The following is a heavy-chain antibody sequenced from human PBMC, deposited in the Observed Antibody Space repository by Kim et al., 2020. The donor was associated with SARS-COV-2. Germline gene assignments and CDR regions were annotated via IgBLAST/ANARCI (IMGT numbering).Heavy chain of an antibody. CDR3: VRENYWAFDI. J-gene: IGHJ3*02. CDR2: VSGSGTTT. V-gene: IGHV3-48*04. D-gene: IGHD2-15*01. CDR1: GFTFSSYS. Sequence: GGALRLSCATSGFTFSSYSMNWVRQAPGKVLEWVSHVSGSGTTTKYADSVKGRFTISRDNAKNSLYQQMSGLRAEDTAVYYCVRENYWAFDIWRQGAMVT.